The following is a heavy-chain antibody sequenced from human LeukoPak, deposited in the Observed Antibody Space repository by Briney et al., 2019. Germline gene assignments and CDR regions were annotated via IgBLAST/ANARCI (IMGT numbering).Heavy chain of an antibody. J-gene: IGHJ3*01. CDR2: TFHSVRT. Sequence: SQTLSLTCTVSGGSIRSYYWSWIRQPPGKGLEWIGSTFHSVRTFYNTSLNSPLTMSLDTSTNQLSLTLSTLTAPHTPAHSCAREVENHWQYWGQRTMVTVSS. CDR3: AREVENHWQY. D-gene: IGHD2/OR15-2a*01. V-gene: IGHV4-4*07. CDR1: GGSIRSYY.